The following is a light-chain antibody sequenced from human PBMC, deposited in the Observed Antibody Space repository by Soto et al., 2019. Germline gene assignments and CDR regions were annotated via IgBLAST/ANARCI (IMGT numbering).Light chain of an antibody. CDR1: SSNIGAGYD. CDR2: ANT. V-gene: IGLV1-40*01. J-gene: IGLJ2*01. CDR3: HSYDSGPGV. Sequence: QSVLAQPPSVSGAPGQRVTISCTGSSSNIGAGYDVPWYQQPPGTAPKLLIYANTNRPSGVPDRFSGSKSGTSASLAITRLLTEEEADYYCHSYDSGPGVFGGGTQLTVL.